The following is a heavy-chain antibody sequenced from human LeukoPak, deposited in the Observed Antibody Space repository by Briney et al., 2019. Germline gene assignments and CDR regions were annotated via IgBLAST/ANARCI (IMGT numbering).Heavy chain of an antibody. J-gene: IGHJ4*02. V-gene: IGHV3-30-3*01. CDR2: ISKDGSNE. D-gene: IGHD2-15*01. CDR1: GFTFSTYI. Sequence: PGRSLRLSCAASGFTFSTYIIHWVRQAPGKGLEWVAVISKDGSNEYYADTVKGRFTISRDNSKNTLYLQMNSLRAEDTAVYYCAKVGGRYCSGGSCLLDYWGQGTLVTVSS. CDR3: AKVGGRYCSGGSCLLDY.